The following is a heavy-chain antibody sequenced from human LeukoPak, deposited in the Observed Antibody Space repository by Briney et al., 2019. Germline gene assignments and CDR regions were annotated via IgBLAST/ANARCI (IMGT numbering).Heavy chain of an antibody. V-gene: IGHV3-48*02. J-gene: IGHJ2*01. Sequence: PGGSLRLSCASSGFTFSSYSMNWVRQAPGKGLEWVSYISGTSSTRYYADSVKGRFTISRDNAKNSLYLQMNSLRDEDTAVYYCARDHGGAVVVGATYWYFELWGRGALVTVSS. CDR1: GFTFSSYS. CDR2: ISGTSSTR. D-gene: IGHD2-15*01. CDR3: ARDHGGAVVVGATYWYFEL.